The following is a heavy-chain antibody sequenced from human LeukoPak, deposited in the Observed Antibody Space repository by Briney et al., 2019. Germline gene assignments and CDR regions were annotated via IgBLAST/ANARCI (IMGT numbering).Heavy chain of an antibody. Sequence: GGSLRLSCAASGFTFSSYGMHWVRQAPGKRLEWVAVLWYDGSNKYYADSVKGRFTISRDTSKNTLYLQMNSLRAEDTAVYYCARGLVIVVDAFDLWGQGTMVTVSS. J-gene: IGHJ3*01. D-gene: IGHD3-16*02. V-gene: IGHV3-33*01. CDR2: LWYDGSNK. CDR3: ARGLVIVVDAFDL. CDR1: GFTFSSYG.